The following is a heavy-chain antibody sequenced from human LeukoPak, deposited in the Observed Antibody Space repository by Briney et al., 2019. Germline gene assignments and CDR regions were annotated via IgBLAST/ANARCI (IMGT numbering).Heavy chain of an antibody. CDR1: GFTFSSYA. V-gene: IGHV3-23*01. J-gene: IGHJ4*02. D-gene: IGHD3-16*02. CDR3: AKDFVGYRDY. Sequence: PGGSLRLSXAASGFTFSSYAMSWVRQTPGKGLEWVSAISGSGGSTYYADSVKGRFTISRDNSKNTLYLQMNSLRAEDTAVYYCAKDFVGYRDYWGQGTLVTVSS. CDR2: ISGSGGST.